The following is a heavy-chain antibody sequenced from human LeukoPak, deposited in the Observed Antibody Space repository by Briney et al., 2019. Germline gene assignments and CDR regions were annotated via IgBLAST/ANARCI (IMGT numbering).Heavy chain of an antibody. CDR3: ARVAVAHDAFDI. CDR1: GGSFRGNY. V-gene: IGHV4-34*01. CDR2: INHSGST. Sequence: SGTRSPTVAVLGGSFRGNYWSWIRQPPGKGLEWSGEINHSGSTHDNPPLKKRGTTSVPTSTKQSPLKRGSVSAPPTPACLPARVAVAHDAFDIWGQGTMVTVSS. J-gene: IGHJ3*02. D-gene: IGHD5-12*01.